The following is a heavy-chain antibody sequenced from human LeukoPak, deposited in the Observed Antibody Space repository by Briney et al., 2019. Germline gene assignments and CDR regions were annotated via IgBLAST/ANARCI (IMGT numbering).Heavy chain of an antibody. Sequence: GASVTVSCKASGYTFTDYYIHWVRQAPGQGLEWMGWINPNSGVTHYPQKFQGRVTMTRDTSIRTAYMEVSSLRSDDTAVYYCARGQQWLEAFDYWGLGTLVTVSS. D-gene: IGHD6-19*01. V-gene: IGHV1-2*02. J-gene: IGHJ4*02. CDR1: GYTFTDYY. CDR3: ARGQQWLEAFDY. CDR2: INPNSGVT.